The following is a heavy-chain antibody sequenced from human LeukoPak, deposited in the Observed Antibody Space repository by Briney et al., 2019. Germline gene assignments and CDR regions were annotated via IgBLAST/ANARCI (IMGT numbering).Heavy chain of an antibody. Sequence: GGSLRLSCAASGFTFSSFAMNWVRQAPGKGLEWASTMSGDATSTYYADSVKGRFTISRDNSKNTLYLQMNSLRADDTAVYYCAKRTSGSSWYSSDSWGQGTLVTVSS. CDR3: AKRTSGSSWYSSDS. V-gene: IGHV3-23*01. J-gene: IGHJ4*02. CDR2: MSGDATST. D-gene: IGHD6-13*01. CDR1: GFTFSSFA.